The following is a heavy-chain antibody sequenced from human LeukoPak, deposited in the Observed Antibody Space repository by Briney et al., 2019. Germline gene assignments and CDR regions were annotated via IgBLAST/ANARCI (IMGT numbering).Heavy chain of an antibody. CDR2: INHSGST. Sequence: PSETLSLTCAVYGGSFSGCYWSWIRQPPGKGLEWIGEINHSGSTNYNPSLKSRVTISVDTSKNQFSLKLSSVTAADTAVYYCARGRIAVAGDFDYWGQGTLVTVSS. CDR1: GGSFSGCY. V-gene: IGHV4-34*01. J-gene: IGHJ4*02. D-gene: IGHD6-19*01. CDR3: ARGRIAVAGDFDY.